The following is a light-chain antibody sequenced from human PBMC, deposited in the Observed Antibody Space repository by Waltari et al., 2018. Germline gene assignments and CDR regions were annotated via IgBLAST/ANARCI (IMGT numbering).Light chain of an antibody. J-gene: IGKJ4*01. CDR3: QQSHSSPLA. CDR1: RSVIGY. V-gene: IGKV1-39*01. CDR2: ATS. Sequence: DVQMTQSPSSLSASIGDRVTITYRGSRSVIGYLNWYQQKPGKVPKLLIYATSSLQSGFPTRFSGSGSGTDYTRTINTLQPEDFAAYYCQQSHSSPLAFGGGTKVE.